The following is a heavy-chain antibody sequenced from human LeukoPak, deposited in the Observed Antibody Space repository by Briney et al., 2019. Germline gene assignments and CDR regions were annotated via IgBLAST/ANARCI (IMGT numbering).Heavy chain of an antibody. D-gene: IGHD1-26*01. CDR3: ARVSGSYLFFDY. CDR1: GGSISSGGYY. CDR2: IYHSGST. Sequence: SQTLSLTCTVSGGSISSGGYYWSWIRQPPGKGLEWIGYIYHSGSTYYNPSLKSRVTISVDRSKNQFSLKLSSVTAADTAVYYCARVSGSYLFFDYWGQGTLVTVSS. V-gene: IGHV4-30-2*01. J-gene: IGHJ4*02.